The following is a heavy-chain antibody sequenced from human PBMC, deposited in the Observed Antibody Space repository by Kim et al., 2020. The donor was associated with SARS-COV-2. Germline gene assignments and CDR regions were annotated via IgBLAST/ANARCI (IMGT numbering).Heavy chain of an antibody. V-gene: IGHV3-7*03. D-gene: IGHD3-10*01. CDR1: GFTFSDYW. Sequence: GGSLRLSCAASGFTFSDYWMSWVRQAPWKGLEWVANINKDGSEKYYVDSVKGRFTISRDNARKSLDLQMNSLRAEDTAVYYCARVHHPSGYYYGMDVWGQGTTVTVSS. CDR2: INKDGSEK. J-gene: IGHJ6*02. CDR3: ARVHHPSGYYYGMDV.